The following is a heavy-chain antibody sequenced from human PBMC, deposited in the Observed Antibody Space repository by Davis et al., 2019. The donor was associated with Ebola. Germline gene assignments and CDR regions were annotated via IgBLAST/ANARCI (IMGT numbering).Heavy chain of an antibody. CDR2: IYYSGST. Sequence: SETLSLTCTVSGGSISSSSYYWGWIRQPPGKGLEWIGSIYYSGSTYYNPSLKSRVTISVDTSKNQFTRKLSSVTAADTAVYYCARLSGIVVVPAAIRNYYGMDVWGQGTTVTVSS. V-gene: IGHV4-39*01. CDR1: GGSISSSSYY. J-gene: IGHJ6*02. D-gene: IGHD2-2*01. CDR3: ARLSGIVVVPAAIRNYYGMDV.